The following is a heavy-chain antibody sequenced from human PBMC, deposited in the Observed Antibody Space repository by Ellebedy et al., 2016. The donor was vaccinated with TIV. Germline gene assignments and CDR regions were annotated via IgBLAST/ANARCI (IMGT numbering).Heavy chain of an antibody. Sequence: AASVKVSCQASVGTFSSYAISWVRQAPGQGLEWMGRIIPILGIANYAQKFQGRVTITVDKSTSTAYMELSSLRSEDTAVYYCAAERRGESGFSYYYYGMDVWGQGTTVTVSS. CDR3: AAERRGESGFSYYYYGMDV. D-gene: IGHD3-3*01. J-gene: IGHJ6*02. CDR1: VGTFSSYA. V-gene: IGHV1-69*04. CDR2: IIPILGIA.